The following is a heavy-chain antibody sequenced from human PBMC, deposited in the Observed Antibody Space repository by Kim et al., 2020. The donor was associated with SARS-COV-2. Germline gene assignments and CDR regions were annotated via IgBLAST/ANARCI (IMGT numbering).Heavy chain of an antibody. CDR3: ARYDFWSGYYLN. Sequence: YYNPSLKSRVPISVDTSKNQFSLKLSSVTAADTAVYYCARYDFWSGYYLNWGQGTLVTVSS. J-gene: IGHJ4*02. V-gene: IGHV4-39*01. D-gene: IGHD3-3*01.